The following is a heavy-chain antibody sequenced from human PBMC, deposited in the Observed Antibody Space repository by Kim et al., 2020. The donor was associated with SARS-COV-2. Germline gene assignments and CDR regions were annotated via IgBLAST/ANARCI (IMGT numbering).Heavy chain of an antibody. V-gene: IGHV4-59*08. D-gene: IGHD2-2*01. CDR1: GGSISSHY. J-gene: IGHJ4*02. CDR2: IHYSGST. CDR3: ARQEKGCSSNSCYAKNFDY. Sequence: SETLSLTCTVSGGSISSHYWNWIRQPPGKGLEWIGYIHYSGSTNYNPFLKSRVTISVDTSKNQFSLKLSSVTAADTAVYYCARQEKGCSSNSCYAKNFDYWGQGTLVTVSS.